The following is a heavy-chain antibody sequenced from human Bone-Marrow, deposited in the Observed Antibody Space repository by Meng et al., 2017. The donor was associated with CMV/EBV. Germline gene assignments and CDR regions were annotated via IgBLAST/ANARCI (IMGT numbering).Heavy chain of an antibody. CDR3: ARDGSSSWYSFDY. J-gene: IGHJ4*02. CDR1: GFTFSSYW. Sequence: GESLKISCAASGFTFSSYWMSWVRQAPGKGLEWVANIKQDGSEKYYVDSVKGRFTISRDNAKNSLYLQMNSLRAEDTAVYYCARDGSSSWYSFDYWGQGTLVNVYS. CDR2: IKQDGSEK. D-gene: IGHD6-13*01. V-gene: IGHV3-7*01.